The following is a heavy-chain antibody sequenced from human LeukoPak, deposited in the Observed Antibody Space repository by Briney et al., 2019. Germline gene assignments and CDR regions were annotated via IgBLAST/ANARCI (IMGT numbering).Heavy chain of an antibody. V-gene: IGHV3-74*01. J-gene: IGHJ4*02. CDR2: INSDGSST. CDR1: GFTISSYW. CDR3: ARDNSKEGDDY. Sequence: PGGSLRLSCAASGFTISSYWMHWVRQAPGKGLVWVSRINSDGSSTSYADSVKGRFTISRDNAKNTLYLQMNSLRAEDTAMYYCARDNSKEGDDYWGQGTLVTVSS. D-gene: IGHD2/OR15-2a*01.